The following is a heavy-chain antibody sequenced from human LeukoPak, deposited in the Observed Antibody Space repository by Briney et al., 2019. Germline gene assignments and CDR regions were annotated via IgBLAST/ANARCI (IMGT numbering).Heavy chain of an antibody. CDR2: IYYSGST. J-gene: IGHJ6*02. CDR3: ARGSQGGYYYYGMDV. Sequence: SETLSLTCTVSGGSISSGDYYWSWIRQPPGKGLEWIGYIYYSGSTYYNPSLKSRVTISVDTSKNQFSLKLSSVTAADTAVYYCARGSQGGYYYYGMDVWGQGTTVTVSS. CDR1: GGSISSGDYY. V-gene: IGHV4-30-4*01. D-gene: IGHD3-16*01.